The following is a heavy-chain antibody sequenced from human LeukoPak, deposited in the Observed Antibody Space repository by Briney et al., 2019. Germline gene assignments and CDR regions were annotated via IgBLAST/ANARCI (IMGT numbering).Heavy chain of an antibody. J-gene: IGHJ5*02. V-gene: IGHV4-39*01. Sequence: SETLSLTCTVSGGSISSSTYYWGWLRQPPGKGLEWIGNIYYSGATYYNPSLKSRVTISVDTSNNQFALKLTSMTAADTAVYYCAKRRRASSDLDPWGQGTLVTVSS. D-gene: IGHD6-6*01. CDR2: IYYSGAT. CDR1: GGSISSSTYY. CDR3: AKRRRASSDLDP.